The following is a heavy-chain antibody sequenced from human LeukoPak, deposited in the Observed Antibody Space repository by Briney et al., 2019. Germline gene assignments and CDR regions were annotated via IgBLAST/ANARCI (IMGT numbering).Heavy chain of an antibody. J-gene: IGHJ4*02. CDR1: GGSVSSGSYY. V-gene: IGHV4-61*01. D-gene: IGHD6-13*01. CDR2: IYYSGST. Sequence: PSETLSLTCTVSGGSVSSGSYYWSWIRQPPGKGLEWIGYIYYSGSTNYNPSLKSRVTISVDTSKNQFSLKLSSVTAADTAVYYCAREIAAAVGSYFDYWGKEPLVTVSS. CDR3: AREIAAAVGSYFDY.